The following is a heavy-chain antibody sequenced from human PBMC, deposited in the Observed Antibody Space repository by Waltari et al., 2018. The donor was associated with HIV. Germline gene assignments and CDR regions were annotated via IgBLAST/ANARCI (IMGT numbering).Heavy chain of an antibody. J-gene: IGHJ4*02. CDR2: INAGGGDA. D-gene: IGHD1-26*01. CDR1: GFLLADLY. Sequence: QVQLIQPAFEMRKPGTSVRLSCRASGFLLADLYIPWVRQGPRQIFEWMGIINAGGGDANSAQKFQARVTLTRDLFTGSIYMDLMSLKSDDTGVYFCARAGLGGLIQDFDIWGQGTQLIVSS. CDR3: ARAGLGGLIQDFDI. V-gene: IGHV1-46*01.